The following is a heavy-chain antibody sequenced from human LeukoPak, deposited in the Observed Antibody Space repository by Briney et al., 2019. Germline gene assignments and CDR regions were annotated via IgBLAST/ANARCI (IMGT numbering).Heavy chain of an antibody. CDR1: GYTFSSYV. CDR3: ARETASGYLGFDF. D-gene: IGHD3-3*01. Sequence: ASVKVSCKTPGYTFSSYVITWVRQAPGQGLEWMGWISAYGHTKLARNLQARVTVTIDTSTTTAYMELRSLSSDDTAVYFCARETASGYLGFDFWGQGTLVTVSS. J-gene: IGHJ4*02. CDR2: ISAYGHT. V-gene: IGHV1-18*01.